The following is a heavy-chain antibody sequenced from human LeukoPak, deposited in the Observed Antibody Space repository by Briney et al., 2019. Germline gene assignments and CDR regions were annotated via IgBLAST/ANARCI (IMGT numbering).Heavy chain of an antibody. CDR2: ISIYNGKT. J-gene: IGHJ4*02. Sequence: GASVKVSCKASGGTFSSYAISWVRQAPGQGLEWMGWISIYNGKTNYAQKFRGRVTMTTDTSTSTAFMELRSLRSDDTAVYYCAKVISVATGKYYFDYWGQGTLVTVSS. D-gene: IGHD5-12*01. CDR3: AKVISVATGKYYFDY. V-gene: IGHV1-18*01. CDR1: GGTFSSYA.